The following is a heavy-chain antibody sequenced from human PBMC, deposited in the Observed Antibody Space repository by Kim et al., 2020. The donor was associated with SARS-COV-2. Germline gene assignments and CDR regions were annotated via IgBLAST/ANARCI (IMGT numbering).Heavy chain of an antibody. D-gene: IGHD4-17*01. Sequence: SETLSLTCAVYGGSFSGYYWSWIRQPPGKGLECIGEINHSGSTNYNPSLKSRVTISVDTSKNQFSLKLSSVTAADTAVYYCARMTTVTFDAFDIWGQGTMVTVSS. CDR2: INHSGST. V-gene: IGHV4-34*01. CDR3: ARMTTVTFDAFDI. J-gene: IGHJ3*02. CDR1: GGSFSGYY.